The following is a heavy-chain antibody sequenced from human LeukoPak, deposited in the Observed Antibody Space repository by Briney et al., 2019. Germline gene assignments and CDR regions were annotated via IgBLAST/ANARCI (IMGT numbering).Heavy chain of an antibody. Sequence: SETLSLTCTVSGGSISSYYWSWIRQPPGKGPEWIGYISYSGSTKYNPSLKSRVTISLDTSKNQFSLKLSTVTTADTAIYYCARSVIYGDPRPLGYWGQGARVTVSS. J-gene: IGHJ4*02. V-gene: IGHV4-59*01. D-gene: IGHD4-17*01. CDR1: GGSISSYY. CDR2: ISYSGST. CDR3: ARSVIYGDPRPLGY.